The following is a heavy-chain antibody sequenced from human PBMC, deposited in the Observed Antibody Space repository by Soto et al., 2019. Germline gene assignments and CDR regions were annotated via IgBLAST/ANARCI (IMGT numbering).Heavy chain of an antibody. CDR3: AKDGRDSSISCSRCYSMDV. D-gene: IGHD2-2*01. V-gene: IGHV3-30*18. J-gene: IGHJ6*02. CDR2: ISHDGSNK. Sequence: GGSLRLSCAASGFTFNNYALQWVRQAPGRGLEWVAVISHDGSNKYYGDSVKGRFTISRDNSENTLYLEMNSLRPEDTAVYYCAKDGRDSSISCSRCYSMDVWGQGTTVTVSS. CDR1: GFTFNNYA.